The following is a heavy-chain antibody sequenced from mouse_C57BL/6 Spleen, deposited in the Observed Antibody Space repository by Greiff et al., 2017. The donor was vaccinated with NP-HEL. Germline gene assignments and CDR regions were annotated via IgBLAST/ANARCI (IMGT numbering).Heavy chain of an antibody. CDR2: IHPYNGGT. J-gene: IGHJ4*01. CDR1: GYTFTDYY. D-gene: IGHD2-1*01. CDR3: ESGGNYGGYYAMDY. Sequence: VQLQQSGPVLVKPGASVKMSCKASGYTFTDYYMNWVKQSHGKSLEWIGVIHPYNGGTSYNQKFKGKATLTVDKSSSTAYMELISLTSVDSAVYYCESGGNYGGYYAMDYWGQGTSVTVSS. V-gene: IGHV1-19*01.